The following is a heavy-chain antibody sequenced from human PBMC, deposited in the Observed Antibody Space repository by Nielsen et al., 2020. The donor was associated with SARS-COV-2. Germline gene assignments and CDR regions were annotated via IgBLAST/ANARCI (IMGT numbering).Heavy chain of an antibody. Sequence: GGSLRLSCAASGFTFSNAWMTWARQAPGKGLEWVSSISSSSSYIYYADSVKGRFTISRDNAKNSLYLQMNSLRAEDTAVYYCARGYSSGWYVGDYWGQGTLVTVSS. D-gene: IGHD6-19*01. J-gene: IGHJ4*02. V-gene: IGHV3-21*01. CDR2: ISSSSSYI. CDR1: GFTFSNAW. CDR3: ARGYSSGWYVGDY.